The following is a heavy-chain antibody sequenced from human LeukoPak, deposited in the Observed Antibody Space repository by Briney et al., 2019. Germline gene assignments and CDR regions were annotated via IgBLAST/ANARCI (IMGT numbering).Heavy chain of an antibody. V-gene: IGHV3-30-3*01. D-gene: IGHD1-26*01. J-gene: IGHJ3*01. Sequence: GGSLRLSCAASGFTFSSYAMHWVRQAPGKGLEWVAVISYDGSNKYYADSVKGRFTISRDNSKNTLYLQMNSLRVEDTAVYYCSRGGFNHGFDVWGQGTTVTVSS. CDR2: ISYDGSNK. CDR1: GFTFSSYA. CDR3: SRGGFNHGFDV.